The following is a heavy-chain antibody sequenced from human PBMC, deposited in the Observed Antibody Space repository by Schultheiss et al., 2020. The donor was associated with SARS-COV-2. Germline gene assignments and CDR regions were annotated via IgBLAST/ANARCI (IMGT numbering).Heavy chain of an antibody. V-gene: IGHV4-31*03. Sequence: SQTLSLTCTVSGGSISSGGYYWSWIRQHPGKGLEWIGYIFYSGSTNYNPSLKSRVTISVDTSKNQFSLKLSSVTAADTAVYYCARASEYYFDYWGQGTLVTVSS. CDR1: GGSISSGGYY. CDR3: ARASEYYFDY. J-gene: IGHJ4*02. CDR2: IFYSGST. D-gene: IGHD1-26*01.